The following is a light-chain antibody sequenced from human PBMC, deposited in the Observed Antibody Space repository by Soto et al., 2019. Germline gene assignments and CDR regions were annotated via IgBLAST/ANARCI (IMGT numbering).Light chain of an antibody. CDR3: QQSYGTPPT. CDR1: QSISSY. CDR2: AAS. Sequence: DIQMTQSPSSLSASVGDRVTITCRASQSISSYINWYQQKPGKAPKLLIYAASSLQSGVPSRFSGSGSGTDFTLTISSLQPEDFAAYYCQQSYGTPPTFGQGTKLEIK. J-gene: IGKJ2*01. V-gene: IGKV1-39*01.